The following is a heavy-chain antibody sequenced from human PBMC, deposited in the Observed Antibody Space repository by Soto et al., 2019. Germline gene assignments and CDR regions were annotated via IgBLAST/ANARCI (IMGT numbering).Heavy chain of an antibody. Sequence: ASVKVSCKASGGTFSSESYSWLRQAPGQGLELMGRNIPIVGITDYAPKFKGRVSIIADRSTKTVYMELSSLRSEDTAVYYCARSPSRYTYGYYFDNWGQGTPVTVSS. CDR1: GGTFSSES. CDR3: ARSPSRYTYGYYFDN. D-gene: IGHD5-18*01. V-gene: IGHV1-69*02. CDR2: NIPIVGIT. J-gene: IGHJ4*02.